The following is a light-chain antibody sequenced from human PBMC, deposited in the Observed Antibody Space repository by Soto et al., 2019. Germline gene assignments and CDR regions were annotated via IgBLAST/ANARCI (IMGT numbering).Light chain of an antibody. CDR1: RSDIGSNS. V-gene: IGLV1-44*01. CDR3: AAWDDSLTGPV. J-gene: IGLJ1*01. CDR2: NNN. Sequence: SALTQPPSASGTPGQTVIISCSGSRSDIGSNSVNWYQHLPGTAPKLLIYNNNQRPSGVPDRFSGSKPGTSASLAISGLQSEDEADYYCAAWDDSLTGPVFGTGTKVTVL.